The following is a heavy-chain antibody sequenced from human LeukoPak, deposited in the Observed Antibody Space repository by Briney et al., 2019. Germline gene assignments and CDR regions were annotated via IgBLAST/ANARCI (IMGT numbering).Heavy chain of an antibody. CDR1: GGSISVYY. CDR2: IYASGST. J-gene: IGHJ6*02. D-gene: IGHD1-20*01. V-gene: IGHV4-4*07. CDR3: ARGSITYYGMDV. Sequence: SETLSLTCTVSGGSISVYYWSWVRQPAGKGLEWIGRIYASGSTNYNVSLYSRVTMSVDTSKNQFSLSLRSVTAADTAVYYCARGSITYYGMDVWGQGTSVTVS.